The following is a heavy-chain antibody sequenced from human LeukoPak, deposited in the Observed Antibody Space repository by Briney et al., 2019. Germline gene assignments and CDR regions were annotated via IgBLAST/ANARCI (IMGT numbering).Heavy chain of an antibody. CDR3: ATDHKWWREYFYASGTSRGPFDS. CDR2: ISSEGSST. Sequence: GGSLRLSCAASGFTFSSYWMHWVRHAPGKGLVWVSRISSEGSSTTYADSVKGRFTISRDNSKNTMYLQVNTLRAEDTAVYFRATDHKWWREYFYASGTSRGPFDSWGQGTLVTASS. V-gene: IGHV3-74*01. CDR1: GFTFSSYW. J-gene: IGHJ4*02. D-gene: IGHD3-10*01.